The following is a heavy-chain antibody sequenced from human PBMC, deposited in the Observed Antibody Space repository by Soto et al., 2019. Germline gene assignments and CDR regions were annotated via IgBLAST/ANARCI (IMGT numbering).Heavy chain of an antibody. D-gene: IGHD3-10*01. V-gene: IGHV5-51*01. CDR2: IYPGDSDT. CDR3: ARPAGGGDGSGSPYYYGMDV. Sequence: GESLKISCKGSGYSFTSYWIGWVRQMPGKGLEWMGIIYPGDSDTRYSPSFQGQVTISADKSISTAYLQWSSLKASDTAMYYCARPAGGGDGSGSPYYYGMDVWGQGTTVTVS. J-gene: IGHJ6*02. CDR1: GYSFTSYW.